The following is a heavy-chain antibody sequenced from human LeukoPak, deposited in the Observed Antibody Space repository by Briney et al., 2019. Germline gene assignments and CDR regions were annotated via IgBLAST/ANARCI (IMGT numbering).Heavy chain of an antibody. D-gene: IGHD5-18*01. Sequence: ASVKVSCKASGYTFTSYDINWVRQATGQGLEWMGWINPNSGNTGYAQKFQGRVTMTRNTSISTAYMELSSLRSEDTAVYYCARGRRYSYGYYYYYYYMDVWGKGTTVTVSS. CDR3: ARGRRYSYGYYYYYYYMDV. CDR1: GYTFTSYD. J-gene: IGHJ6*03. V-gene: IGHV1-8*01. CDR2: INPNSGNT.